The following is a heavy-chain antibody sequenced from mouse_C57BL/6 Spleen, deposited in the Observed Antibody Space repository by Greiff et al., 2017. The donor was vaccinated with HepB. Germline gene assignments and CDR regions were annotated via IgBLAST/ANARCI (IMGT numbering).Heavy chain of an antibody. V-gene: IGHV1-82*01. D-gene: IGHD2-4*01. Sequence: QVQLQQSGPELVKPGASVKISCKASGYAFSSSWMNWVKQRPGKGLEWIGRIYPGDGDTNYNGKFKGKATLTADKSSSTAYMQLSSLTSEDSAVYICARGNDDGGYFDYWGQGTTLTVSS. J-gene: IGHJ2*01. CDR3: ARGNDDGGYFDY. CDR1: GYAFSSSW. CDR2: IYPGDGDT.